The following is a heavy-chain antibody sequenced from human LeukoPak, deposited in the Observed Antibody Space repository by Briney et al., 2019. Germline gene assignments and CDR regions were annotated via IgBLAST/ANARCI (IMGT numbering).Heavy chain of an antibody. J-gene: IGHJ1*01. V-gene: IGHV4-59*01. CDR3: ARGYYDSGTYSGYFQH. Sequence: NASETLSLTCTVSGGSINDYYWNWIRQPPGKGLEWIGYIYYSGSTNYNPSLKSRVTISVDTSKTRFSLRLSSVTAADTAVYYCARGYYDSGTYSGYFQHWGQGTPVTVSS. D-gene: IGHD3-10*01. CDR1: GGSINDYY. CDR2: IYYSGST.